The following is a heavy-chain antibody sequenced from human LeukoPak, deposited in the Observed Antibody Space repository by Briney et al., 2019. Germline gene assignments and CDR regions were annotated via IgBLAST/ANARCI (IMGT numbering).Heavy chain of an antibody. CDR2: INPSGGST. V-gene: IGHV1-46*01. CDR3: AREVVGATMDY. D-gene: IGHD1-26*01. Sequence: ASVKVSCKASGYTFTSYYMHWVRQAPGQGLEWMGIINPSGGSTSYAYNFQGRVTMTRDTSTSTVYMELSSLRSEDTAVYYCAREVVGATMDYWGQGTLVTVSS. J-gene: IGHJ4*02. CDR1: GYTFTSYY.